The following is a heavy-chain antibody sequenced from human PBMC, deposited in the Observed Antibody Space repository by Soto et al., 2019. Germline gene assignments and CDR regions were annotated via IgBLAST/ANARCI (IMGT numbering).Heavy chain of an antibody. Sequence: SETLSLTCTFSCGSISSGDYYWSWIRQPPGKGLEWIGYIYYSGSTYYNPSLKSRVTISVDTSKNQFSLKLSSVTAADTAVYYCARADRSSEFYDFWSGYYVGHFDYWGQGTLVTVSS. V-gene: IGHV4-30-4*01. CDR3: ARADRSSEFYDFWSGYYVGHFDY. CDR1: CGSISSGDYY. J-gene: IGHJ4*02. D-gene: IGHD3-3*01. CDR2: IYYSGST.